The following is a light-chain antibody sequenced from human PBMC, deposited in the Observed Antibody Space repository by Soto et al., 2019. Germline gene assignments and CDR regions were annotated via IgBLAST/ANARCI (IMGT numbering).Light chain of an antibody. CDR1: SSDVGTYNL. CDR3: CSYAGSRTLV. CDR2: EGS. J-gene: IGLJ2*01. Sequence: QSALTQPASVSGSPGQSITISCTGYSSDVGTYNLVSWYQQHPGKAPKLMIYEGSKRPSGVSNRLSGSKSGNTASPTISGLQAQDEADYYCCSYAGSRTLVFGGGTKLTVL. V-gene: IGLV2-23*01.